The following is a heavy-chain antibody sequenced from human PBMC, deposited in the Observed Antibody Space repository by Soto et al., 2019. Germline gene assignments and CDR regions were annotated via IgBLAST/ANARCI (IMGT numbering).Heavy chain of an antibody. V-gene: IGHV1-58*01. CDR3: AADRREGGATDV. J-gene: IGHJ6*02. CDR2: IVVGSGNT. D-gene: IGHD1-26*01. Sequence: VKVSCKASGFTFTSSAVQWVRQARGQRLEWIGWIVVGSGNTNYAQKFQERVTITRDMSPSTAYMELSSLRSEDTAVYYCAADRREGGATDVWGQGTTVTVSS. CDR1: GFTFTSSA.